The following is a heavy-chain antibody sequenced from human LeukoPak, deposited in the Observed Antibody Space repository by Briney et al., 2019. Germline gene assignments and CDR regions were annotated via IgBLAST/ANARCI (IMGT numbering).Heavy chain of an antibody. Sequence: AGGSLRLSCAASGFTFDDYAMHWVRQAPGKGLEWVSGISWNSGSIGYADSVKGRFTISRDNAKNSLYLQMNSLRAEDTALYYCAKEPLYSSGWYYFDYWGQGTLVTVSS. J-gene: IGHJ4*02. CDR3: AKEPLYSSGWYYFDY. V-gene: IGHV3-9*01. CDR1: GFTFDDYA. D-gene: IGHD6-19*01. CDR2: ISWNSGSI.